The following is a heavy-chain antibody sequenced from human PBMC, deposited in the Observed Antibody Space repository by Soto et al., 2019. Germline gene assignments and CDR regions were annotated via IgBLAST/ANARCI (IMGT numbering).Heavy chain of an antibody. D-gene: IGHD6-6*01. Sequence: GSLRLSCAASGFTFSDYYMSWIRQAPGKGLEWVSYISSSGSTIYYADSVKGRFTISRDNAKNSLYLQMNSLRAEDTAVYYCARDPPAYSSSPGGYYYYGMDVWGQGTTVTVSS. CDR3: ARDPPAYSSSPGGYYYYGMDV. J-gene: IGHJ6*02. CDR2: ISSSGSTI. V-gene: IGHV3-11*01. CDR1: GFTFSDYY.